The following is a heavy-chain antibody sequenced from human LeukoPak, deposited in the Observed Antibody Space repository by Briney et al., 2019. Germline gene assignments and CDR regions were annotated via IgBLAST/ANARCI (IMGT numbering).Heavy chain of an antibody. Sequence: SETLSLTCTVSGGSINSYYWSYIRQPAGKGLKWIGHIYASGSTNYNPSLKTRVTLSADTSKNQVSLKLSSVTAADTAVYYCARVRVVGATKAPSYFDYWGQGSLVTVSS. CDR1: GGSINSYY. D-gene: IGHD1-26*01. CDR3: ARVRVVGATKAPSYFDY. CDR2: IYASGST. V-gene: IGHV4-4*07. J-gene: IGHJ4*02.